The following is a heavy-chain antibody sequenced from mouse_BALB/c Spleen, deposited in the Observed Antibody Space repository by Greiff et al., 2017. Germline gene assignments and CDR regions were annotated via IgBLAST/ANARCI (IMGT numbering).Heavy chain of an antibody. J-gene: IGHJ3*01. CDR3: ARREGYYYGSSEGFAY. V-gene: IGHV1S81*02. CDR1: GYTFTSYW. CDR2: INPSNGRT. Sequence: VQLQQSGAELVKPGASVKLSCKASGYTFTSYWMHWVKQRPGQGLEWIGEINPSNGRTNYNEKFKSKATLTVDKSSSTAYMQLSSLTSEDSAVYYGARREGYYYGSSEGFAYWGQGTLVTVSA. D-gene: IGHD1-1*01.